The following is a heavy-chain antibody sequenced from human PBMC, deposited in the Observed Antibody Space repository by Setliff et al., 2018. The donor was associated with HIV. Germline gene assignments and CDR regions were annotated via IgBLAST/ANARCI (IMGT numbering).Heavy chain of an antibody. CDR2: IKQDGSEK. J-gene: IGHJ6*02. V-gene: IGHV3-7*01. D-gene: IGHD6-19*01. CDR3: ARDHADSSGWYGWHYYYYGMDV. Sequence: PGGSLRLSCAASGFTFSSYWMSWVRQAPGKGLGWVANIKQDGSEKYYVDSVKGRFTISRDNAKNSLYLQMNSLRAEDTAVYYCARDHADSSGWYGWHYYYYGMDVWGQGTTVTVSS. CDR1: GFTFSSYW.